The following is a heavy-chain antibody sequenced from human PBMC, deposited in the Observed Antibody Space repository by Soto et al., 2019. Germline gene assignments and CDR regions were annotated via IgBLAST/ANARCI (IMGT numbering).Heavy chain of an antibody. CDR2: ISAYNGNT. V-gene: IGHV1-18*01. Sequence: QVQLVQSGAEVKKPGASVKVSCKASGYTFTSYGIRWVRQAPGQGLEWMGWISAYNGNTNYAQKLQGRVTMTTDTSPGIAHMELRSLGSDDAAVYYLARDRGAYGMDDWGQWTTVTVSS. CDR1: GYTFTSYG. CDR3: ARDRGAYGMDD. J-gene: IGHJ6*02.